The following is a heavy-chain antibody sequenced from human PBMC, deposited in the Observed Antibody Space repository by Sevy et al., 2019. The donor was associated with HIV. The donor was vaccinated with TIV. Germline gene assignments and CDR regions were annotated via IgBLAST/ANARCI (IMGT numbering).Heavy chain of an antibody. CDR2: IKSKTDGGTT. Sequence: GGSLRLSCAASGFTISNAWMSWVRQAPGKGLEWVGRIKSKTDGGTTDYAAPVKGRFTISTDESKNTLYLQMNSLKTEHTAVYYCTTDTGISDYDFWSGRDDTFDNWGQGTMVTVSS. J-gene: IGHJ3*02. CDR3: TTDTGISDYDFWSGRDDTFDN. V-gene: IGHV3-15*01. CDR1: GFTISNAW. D-gene: IGHD3-3*01.